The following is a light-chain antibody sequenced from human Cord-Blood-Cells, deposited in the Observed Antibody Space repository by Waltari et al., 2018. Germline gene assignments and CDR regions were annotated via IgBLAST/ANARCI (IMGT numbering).Light chain of an antibody. CDR1: SSDGGGYNY. V-gene: IGLV2-14*03. Sequence: QSALTQPVSVSGSPGQSITISCTGTSSDGGGYNYVPWYQHHPGKAPKPMIYDVSKRPSGVSNRFSGSKSGNTASLTISGLQAEDEPDYYCTSYTSSSTWVFGGGTKLTVL. J-gene: IGLJ3*02. CDR3: TSYTSSSTWV. CDR2: DVS.